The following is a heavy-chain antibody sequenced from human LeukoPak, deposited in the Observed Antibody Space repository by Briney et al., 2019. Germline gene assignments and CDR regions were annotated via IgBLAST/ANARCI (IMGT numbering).Heavy chain of an antibody. CDR2: VVTTTT. V-gene: IGHV4-4*07. D-gene: IGHD6-19*01. CDR1: GGSISTYS. CDR3: ARDTTVASGMQF. Sequence: SETLSLTCTVSGGSISTYSWTWVRQSPGKGLEWIGSVVTTTTKYSPALRSRVAISVDTSKNQFSLRLESVTTADTAVYYCARDTTVASGMQFWGQGALVTVST. J-gene: IGHJ4*02.